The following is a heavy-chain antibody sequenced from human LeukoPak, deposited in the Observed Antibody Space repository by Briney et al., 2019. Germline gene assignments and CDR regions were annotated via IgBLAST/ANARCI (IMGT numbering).Heavy chain of an antibody. CDR2: VNPSGGST. J-gene: IGHJ3*02. CDR1: GYTFTSYY. CDR3: ARVSSGMRDAFDI. V-gene: IGHV1-46*01. Sequence: ASVKVSCKASGYTFTSYYMHWVRQAPGQGLEWMGIVNPSGGSTSYAQKFQGRVTMTRDTSTSTVYMELSSLRSEDTAVYYCARVSSGMRDAFDIWGQGTMVTVSS. D-gene: IGHD6-19*01.